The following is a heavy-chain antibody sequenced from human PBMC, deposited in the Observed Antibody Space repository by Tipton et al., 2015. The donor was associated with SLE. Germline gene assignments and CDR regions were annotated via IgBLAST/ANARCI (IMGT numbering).Heavy chain of an antibody. CDR3: ALRWPDTWTTVY. CDR1: GYTFTTYT. CDR2: ISTYHGNT. D-gene: IGHD5-12*01. Sequence: QSGAEVKKPGASVRVSCKASGYTFTTYTINWVRQAPGQGLEWMGWISTYHGNTHYGQKFQGRVTMTTDTSTRTAYMDLTSLRSDDTAVYYCALRWPDTWTTVYWGQGTLVTVSS. V-gene: IGHV1-18*01. J-gene: IGHJ4*02.